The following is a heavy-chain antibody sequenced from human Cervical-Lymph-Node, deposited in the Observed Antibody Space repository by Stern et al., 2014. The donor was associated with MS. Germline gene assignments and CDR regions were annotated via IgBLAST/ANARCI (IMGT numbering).Heavy chain of an antibody. V-gene: IGHV4-30-2*04. CDR3: ARDCRLRYFDNYGMDV. D-gene: IGHD3-9*01. J-gene: IGHJ6*02. Sequence: SRVTISVDTSKNQFSLKLSSVTAADTAVYYCARDCRLRYFDNYGMDVWGQGTTVTVSS.